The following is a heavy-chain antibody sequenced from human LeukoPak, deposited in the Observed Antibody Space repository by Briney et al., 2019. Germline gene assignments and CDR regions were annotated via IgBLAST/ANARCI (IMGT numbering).Heavy chain of an antibody. CDR2: IHIYRGNT. J-gene: IGHJ6*03. CDR3: AFSSYYLQGNYYYMDV. D-gene: IGHD1-26*01. CDR1: GHSSTNYG. Sequence: ASVKVSCKASGHSSTNYGISWVRQAPGQGLEWMGWIHIYRGNTNYAQNLQGRVTMTTDTSTSTVYMELRSLRSDDTAVYYCAFSSYYLQGNYYYMDVWGKGTTVTVSS. V-gene: IGHV1-18*04.